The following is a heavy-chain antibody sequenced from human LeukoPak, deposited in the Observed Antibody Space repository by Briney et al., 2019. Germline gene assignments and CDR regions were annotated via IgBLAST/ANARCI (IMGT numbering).Heavy chain of an antibody. D-gene: IGHD6-13*01. Sequence: EASVKVSCKTSGFTFTGYYIYWVRQAPGQGLEWMGWVNPNTGGTNYAQKFQASVTMTRDTSISTAYMELSRLTSDDTAVYYCARDGGRAAAHGWGQGTLVTVSS. CDR1: GFTFTGYY. J-gene: IGHJ3*01. V-gene: IGHV1-2*02. CDR2: VNPNTGGT. CDR3: ARDGGRAAAHG.